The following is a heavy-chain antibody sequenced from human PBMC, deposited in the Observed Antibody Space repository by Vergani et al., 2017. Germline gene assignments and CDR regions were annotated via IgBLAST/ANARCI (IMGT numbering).Heavy chain of an antibody. J-gene: IGHJ4*02. D-gene: IGHD3-22*01. CDR1: GFTFSSYG. CDR2: IYSGGST. CDR3: ARDLDYDSSGYYYN. Sequence: QVQLVESGGGVVQPGRSLRLSCAASGFTFSSYGMHWVRQAPGKGLEWVSVIYSGGSTYYADSVKGRFTISRDNSKNTLYLQMNSLRAEDTAVYYCARDLDYDSSGYYYNWGQGTLVTVSS. V-gene: IGHV3-NL1*01.